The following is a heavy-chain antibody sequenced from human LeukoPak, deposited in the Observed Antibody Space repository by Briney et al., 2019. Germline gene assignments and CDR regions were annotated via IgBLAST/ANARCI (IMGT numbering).Heavy chain of an antibody. CDR1: GFSFSSHG. CDR2: ISSGSDYT. J-gene: IGHJ2*01. D-gene: IGHD3-10*01. Sequence: GGSLRLSCAAPGFSFSSHGMSWVRQAPWKGPEWVSSISSGSDYTFYADSVKGRFTISRDNSKNTLYLQMNGLRAGDTAIYHCAKIGVIGNWYYDVWGRGTLVTVSS. CDR3: AKIGVIGNWYYDV. V-gene: IGHV3-23*01.